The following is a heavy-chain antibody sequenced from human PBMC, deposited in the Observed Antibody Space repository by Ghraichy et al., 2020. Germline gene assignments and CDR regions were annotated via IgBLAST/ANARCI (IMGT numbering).Heavy chain of an antibody. CDR2: IKQDGSEK. CDR3: ASTPHDYGDFFSPYYFDY. V-gene: IGHV3-7*01. J-gene: IGHJ4*02. D-gene: IGHD4-17*01. Sequence: GGSLRLSCAASGFTFSSYWMSWVRQAPGKGLEWVANIKQDGSEKYYVDSVKGRFTISRDNAKNSLYLQMNSLRAEDTAVYYCASTPHDYGDFFSPYYFDYWGQGTLVTVSS. CDR1: GFTFSSYW.